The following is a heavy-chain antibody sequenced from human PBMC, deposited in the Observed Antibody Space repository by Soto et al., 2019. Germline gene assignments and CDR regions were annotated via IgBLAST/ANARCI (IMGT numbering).Heavy chain of an antibody. CDR2: IYYSGST. V-gene: IGHV4-59*01. CDR1: GGSISSYY. Sequence: SETLSLTCTVSGGSISSYYWSWIRQPPGKGLEWIGYIYYSGSTNYNPSLKSRVTISVDTSKNQFSLKLSSVTAADTAVYYCARDRWAAVKYNWFDPWGQGTLVTVSS. J-gene: IGHJ5*02. CDR3: ARDRWAAVKYNWFDP. D-gene: IGHD6-13*01.